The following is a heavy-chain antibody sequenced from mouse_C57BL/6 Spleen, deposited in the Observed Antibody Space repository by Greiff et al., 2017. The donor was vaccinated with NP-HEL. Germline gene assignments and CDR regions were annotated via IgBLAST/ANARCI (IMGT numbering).Heavy chain of an antibody. CDR2: IYPGGGYT. CDR1: GYTFTNYW. D-gene: IGHD4-1*01. V-gene: IGHV1-63*01. CDR3: ARSATGTGFDY. J-gene: IGHJ2*01. Sequence: QVQLQQSGAELVRPGTSVKMSCKASGYTFTNYWIGWAKQRPGHGLEWIGDIYPGGGYTNYNEKFKGKATLTADKSSSIAYMQFSSLTSEDSAIYYCARSATGTGFDYWGQGTTLTVSS.